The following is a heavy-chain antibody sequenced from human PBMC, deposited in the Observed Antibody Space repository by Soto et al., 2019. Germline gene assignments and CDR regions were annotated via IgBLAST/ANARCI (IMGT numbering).Heavy chain of an antibody. CDR2: IYYSGST. J-gene: IGHJ6*02. CDR1: GGSVSSGTYY. CDR3: ARVPIYYYGMDV. V-gene: IGHV4-61*01. Sequence: SETLSLTCTVSGGSVSSGTYYWSWIRQPPGKGLEWIGYIYYSGSTNYNPSLKSRVTISVDTSKNQFSLKLSSVTAADTAVYYCARVPIYYYGMDVWGQGTTVTVS.